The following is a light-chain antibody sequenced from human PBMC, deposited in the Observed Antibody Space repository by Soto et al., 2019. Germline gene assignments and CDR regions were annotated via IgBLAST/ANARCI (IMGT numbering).Light chain of an antibody. Sequence: QAVVTQPPSVSGAPGQRVTISGTGSSSNFGAGYDVHWYQQLPGTAPKLLIYGNNNRPSGVPDRFSGSKSGTSASLAITGLQAEDEADYYCQSYDSSLSGFRVFGGGTKLTVL. CDR1: SSNFGAGYD. CDR2: GNN. J-gene: IGLJ2*01. CDR3: QSYDSSLSGFRV. V-gene: IGLV1-40*01.